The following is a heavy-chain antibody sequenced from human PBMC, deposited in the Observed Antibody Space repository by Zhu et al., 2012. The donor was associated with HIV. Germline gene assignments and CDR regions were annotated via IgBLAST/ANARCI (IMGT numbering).Heavy chain of an antibody. CDR3: AKVTKDSSGYYLSSSYFDY. J-gene: IGHJ4*02. CDR2: ISGGGGRT. CDR1: GFTFSNFA. D-gene: IGHD3-22*01. V-gene: IGHV3-23*01. Sequence: EAQLLESGGGLVQPGGSLRLSCAASGFTFSNFAMTWVRQAPGKGLEWVSLISGGGGRTFDSDSVKGRFTISRDNSRNTLFLQMNSLRAEDTAVYYCAKVTKDSSGYYLSSSYFDYWGQGTLVTVSS.